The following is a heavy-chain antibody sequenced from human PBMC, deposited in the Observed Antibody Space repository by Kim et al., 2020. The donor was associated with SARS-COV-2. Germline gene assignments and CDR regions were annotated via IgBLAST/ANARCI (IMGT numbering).Heavy chain of an antibody. V-gene: IGHV1-3*01. Sequence: KYSQEFPGRVTITRDTSAGTAYMELSSLRSEDTAVDYCARDPLAAAAFMDVWGKGTTVTVSS. CDR3: ARDPLAAAAFMDV. D-gene: IGHD6-13*01. J-gene: IGHJ6*03.